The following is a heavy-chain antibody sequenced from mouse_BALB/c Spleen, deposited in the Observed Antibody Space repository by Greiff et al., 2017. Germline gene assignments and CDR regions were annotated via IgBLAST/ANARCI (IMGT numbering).Heavy chain of an antibody. Sequence: EVKLQESGPGLVKPSQSLSLTCSVTGYSITSGYYWNWIRQFPGNKLEWMGYISYDGSNNYNPSLKNRISITRDTSKNQFFLKLNSVTTEDTATYYCAREALGRGYFDYWGQGTTLTVSS. V-gene: IGHV3-6*02. D-gene: IGHD4-1*01. J-gene: IGHJ2*01. CDR2: ISYDGSN. CDR3: AREALGRGYFDY. CDR1: GYSITSGYY.